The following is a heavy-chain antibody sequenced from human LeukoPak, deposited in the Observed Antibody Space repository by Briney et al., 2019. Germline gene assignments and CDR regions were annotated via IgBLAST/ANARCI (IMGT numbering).Heavy chain of an antibody. D-gene: IGHD1-26*01. J-gene: IGHJ4*02. CDR3: VPRANSVDY. CDR1: GFTFSSYS. Sequence: GGSLRLSCAASGFTFSSYSMNWVRQAPGKGLEWVSSISSRSSYIYYADSVKGRFTISRDNAKNSLYLQMNSLRAEDTAVYYCVPRANSVDYWGQGTLVTVSS. CDR2: ISSRSSYI. V-gene: IGHV3-21*01.